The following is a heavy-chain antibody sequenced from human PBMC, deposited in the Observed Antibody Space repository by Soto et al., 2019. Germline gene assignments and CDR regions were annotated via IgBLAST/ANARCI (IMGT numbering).Heavy chain of an antibody. J-gene: IGHJ6*02. CDR2: MYSGGST. CDR3: ARDSSLHQPLFYGMDV. CDR1: GLTVSSNY. D-gene: IGHD2-2*01. V-gene: IGHV3-66*01. Sequence: EVQLVESGGGLVQPGGSLRLSCAASGLTVSSNYMSWVRQAPGKGLEWVSVMYSGGSTYYADSGKGRFIISRDNYKNTLYLQMDSLRVEDTAVYYCARDSSLHQPLFYGMDVWGQGTTVTVSS.